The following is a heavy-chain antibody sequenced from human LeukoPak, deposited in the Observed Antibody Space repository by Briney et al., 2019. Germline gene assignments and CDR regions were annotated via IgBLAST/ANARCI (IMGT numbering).Heavy chain of an antibody. Sequence: PGGSLRLSCAASGFTFSSYAMSWVRQPPGKGLEWISAISSSGGSTYYADSVKGRFTISRDNTKNTLSLQMNSLRAEDTAVYYCAKSNLYSNGWYRYWGQGTLVTVSS. CDR2: ISSSGGST. V-gene: IGHV3-23*01. CDR1: GFTFSSYA. CDR3: AKSNLYSNGWYRY. D-gene: IGHD6-19*01. J-gene: IGHJ4*02.